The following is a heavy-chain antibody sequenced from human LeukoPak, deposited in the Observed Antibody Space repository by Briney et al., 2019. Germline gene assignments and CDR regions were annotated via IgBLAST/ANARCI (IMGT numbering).Heavy chain of an antibody. Sequence: SETLSLTCAVYGGSFSGYYWSWIRQHPGKGLEWIGYIYDSGTTYYNPALQSRVTISVDTSDNQFSLKLRYLTAADTAVYCCAKEGYRRGFDYWGQGTLVTASS. CDR1: GGSFSGYY. CDR3: AKEGYRRGFDY. V-gene: IGHV4-34*11. J-gene: IGHJ4*02. CDR2: IYDSGTT. D-gene: IGHD1-14*01.